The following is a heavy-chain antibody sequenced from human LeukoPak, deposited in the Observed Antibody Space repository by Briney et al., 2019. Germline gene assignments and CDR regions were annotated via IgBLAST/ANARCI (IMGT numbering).Heavy chain of an antibody. D-gene: IGHD5-24*01. CDR1: GGTFSSYA. CDR2: IIPIFGTA. CDR3: ARDRDGYKYAAPYYYYKEV. J-gene: IGHJ6*03. Sequence: ASVKVSCKASGGTFSSYAISWVRQAPGQGLEWMGGIIPIFGTANYAQKFQGRVTITTDESTSTAYMELSSLRSEDTAVYYCARDRDGYKYAAPYYYYKEVWGKRTTVTVSS. V-gene: IGHV1-69*05.